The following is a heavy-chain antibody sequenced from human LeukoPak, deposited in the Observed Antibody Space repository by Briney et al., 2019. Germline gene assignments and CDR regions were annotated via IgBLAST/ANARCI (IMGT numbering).Heavy chain of an antibody. CDR3: ARVNKSYYYYGMDV. D-gene: IGHD1/OR15-1a*01. J-gene: IGHJ6*02. CDR1: GFTFSSYE. CDR2: ISSNGSTI. Sequence: GGSLRLSCAASGFTFSSYEMNWVRQAPGKGLEWVSYISSNGSTIYYADSVKGRFTISRDSAKNALYLQMNSLRAEDTAVYYCARVNKSYYYYGMDVWGQGTTVTVSS. V-gene: IGHV3-48*03.